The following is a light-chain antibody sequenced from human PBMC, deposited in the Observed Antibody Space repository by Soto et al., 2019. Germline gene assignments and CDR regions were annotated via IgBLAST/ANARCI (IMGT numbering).Light chain of an antibody. V-gene: IGKV3-11*01. J-gene: IGKJ1*01. Sequence: EIVLTQSPATLSLSPGERATLSCRASQSVSSYLAWYQQKPGKAPRLLIYDASNRATGIPARFSGSGSGTDFTLTISSLEPEDFAVYYCQQRTTFGQGTKVDIK. CDR3: QQRTT. CDR2: DAS. CDR1: QSVSSY.